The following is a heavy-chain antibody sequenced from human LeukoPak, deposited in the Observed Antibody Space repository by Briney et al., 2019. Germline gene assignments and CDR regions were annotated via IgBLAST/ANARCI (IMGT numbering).Heavy chain of an antibody. V-gene: IGHV4-31*03. D-gene: IGHD3-22*01. J-gene: IGHJ5*02. CDR1: GGSISSGGYY. Sequence: SGTLSLTCTVSGGSISSGGYYWSWIRQHPGKGLEWIGYIYYSGSTYYNPSLKSRVTISVDTSKNQFSLKLSSVTAADTAVYYCARGGYYDSSGQPESWGQGTLVTVSS. CDR3: ARGGYYDSSGQPES. CDR2: IYYSGST.